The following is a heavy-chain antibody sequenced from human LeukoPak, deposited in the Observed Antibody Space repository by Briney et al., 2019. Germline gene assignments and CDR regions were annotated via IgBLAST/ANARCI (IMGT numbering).Heavy chain of an antibody. CDR2: INPNSGGT. V-gene: IGHV1-2*02. CDR1: GYTFTGYY. J-gene: IGHJ4*02. D-gene: IGHD3-22*01. Sequence: ASVKVSCKASGYTFTGYYIHWVRQAPGQGLEWMGWINPNSGGTNYAQKFQGRVTMTSDTSITTAHMELSRLRSDDTAVYYCATHFSSSGYYWGQGTLVAVSS. CDR3: ATHFSSSGYY.